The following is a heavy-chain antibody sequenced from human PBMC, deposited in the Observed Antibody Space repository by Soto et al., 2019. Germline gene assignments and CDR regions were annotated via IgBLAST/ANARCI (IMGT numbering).Heavy chain of an antibody. V-gene: IGHV1-3*01. D-gene: IGHD5-12*01. CDR1: GYTFTSYA. Sequence: ASVKVSCKASGYTFTSYAMHWVRQAPGQRLEWMGWINAGNGNTKYSQKFQGRVTITRDTSASTAYMELSSLRSEDTAVFYCARVSGYNVIDYWGQGTLVTVSS. CDR3: ARVSGYNVIDY. J-gene: IGHJ4*02. CDR2: INAGNGNT.